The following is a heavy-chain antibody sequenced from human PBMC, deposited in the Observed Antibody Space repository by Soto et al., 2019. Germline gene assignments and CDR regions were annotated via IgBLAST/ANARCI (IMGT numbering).Heavy chain of an antibody. Sequence: QLQLQESGPGLVKPSETLSLICSVSGDSFSSGSYYWGWIRQPPGKGLEWFGNINYSGRTYYNPSLKSRVTISVDTSKNQLSLKLRSVTAADTAIYCCARLQGGTFDIWGQGSMVTVSS. V-gene: IGHV4-39*01. J-gene: IGHJ3*02. CDR2: INYSGRT. CDR3: ARLQGGTFDI. D-gene: IGHD3-16*01. CDR1: GDSFSSGSYY.